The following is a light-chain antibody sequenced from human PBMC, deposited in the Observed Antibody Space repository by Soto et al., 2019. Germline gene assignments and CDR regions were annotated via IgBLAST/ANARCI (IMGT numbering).Light chain of an antibody. CDR1: QSVSSN. Sequence: EIVMTQSPATLSVSPGERATLSCRASQSVSSNLAWYQQKPGQAPRLLIYGASTRATGIPARFSGSRSGTEFTLTISSLQSEDFAVYYCKQYNDWLRAFGQGTKVEIK. V-gene: IGKV3-15*01. CDR3: KQYNDWLRA. CDR2: GAS. J-gene: IGKJ1*01.